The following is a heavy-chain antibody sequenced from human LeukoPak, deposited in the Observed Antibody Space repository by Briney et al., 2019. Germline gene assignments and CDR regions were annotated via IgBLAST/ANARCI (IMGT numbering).Heavy chain of an antibody. CDR1: GGSFSGYY. V-gene: IGHV4-34*01. CDR2: INHSGST. J-gene: IGHJ4*02. D-gene: IGHD3-16*02. CDR3: ARLVNYDYVWGSYRLYFDY. Sequence: ETLSLTCAVYGGSFSGYYWSWIRQPPEKGLEWIGEINHSGSTNYNPSLKSRVTISVDTSKNRFSLKLSSVTAADTAVYYCARLVNYDYVWGSYRLYFDYWGQGTLVTVSS.